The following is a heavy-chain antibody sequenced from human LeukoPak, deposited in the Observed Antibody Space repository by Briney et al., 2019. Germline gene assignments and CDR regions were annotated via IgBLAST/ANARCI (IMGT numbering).Heavy chain of an antibody. V-gene: IGHV3-30-3*01. CDR3: ARDLTLGNPDYFDH. Sequence: GGSLRLSCVASGFSFTNYDIHWVRQAPGRGLEWVAVTSLDGSNKLYTDTVRGRFIISRDNSKNTVYLQMDSLRAEDTAVYYCARDLTLGNPDYFDHGGQGTLVTVSS. J-gene: IGHJ4*02. CDR1: GFSFTNYD. CDR2: TSLDGSNK. D-gene: IGHD7-27*01.